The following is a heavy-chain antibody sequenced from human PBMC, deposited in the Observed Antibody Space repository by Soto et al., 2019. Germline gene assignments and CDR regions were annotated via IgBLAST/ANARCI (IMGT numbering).Heavy chain of an antibody. Sequence: ELQVVESGGGLVQPGGSLRLSCTASGFTFSDHYMDWVRQAPGKGLEWVGRARDKSNGYTTDYGASVKGRFIVSRDDLKNSVYLQMNSLKSEDTAVYYCGRARTGCTGTYMDVWGKGTTVTVSS. CDR1: GFTFSDHY. D-gene: IGHD3-10*02. J-gene: IGHJ6*03. CDR2: ARDKSNGYTT. CDR3: GRARTGCTGTYMDV. V-gene: IGHV3-72*01.